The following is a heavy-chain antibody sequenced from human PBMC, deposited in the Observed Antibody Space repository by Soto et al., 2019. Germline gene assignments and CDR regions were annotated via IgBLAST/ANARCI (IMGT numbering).Heavy chain of an antibody. CDR1: GGSFTGFY. J-gene: IGHJ3*01. D-gene: IGHD1-26*01. Sequence: TLSLTCAVYGGSFTGFYLTWVRQPPGKGPEWIGEISHSGTTNFNPSLKSRVTLSVDRLRNQFSLTLTSVTAADTAVYYCARGLYSTNAFDVWGQGTMVTVS. CDR2: ISHSGTT. CDR3: ARGLYSTNAFDV. V-gene: IGHV4-34*01.